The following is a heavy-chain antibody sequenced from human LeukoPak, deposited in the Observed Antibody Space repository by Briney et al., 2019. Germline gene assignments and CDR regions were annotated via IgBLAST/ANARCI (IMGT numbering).Heavy chain of an antibody. CDR3: ARESGSGNRDFDY. CDR1: GFTVSSNY. D-gene: IGHD3-10*01. V-gene: IGHV3-66*01. CDR2: IYSGGST. J-gene: IGHJ4*02. Sequence: GGPLRLSCAASGFTVSSNYMNWVRQAPGKGLEWVSVIYSGGSTYYADSVKGRFTISRDNSKNTLYLQMNSLRVEDTAVYYCARESGSGNRDFDYWGQGTLVTVSS.